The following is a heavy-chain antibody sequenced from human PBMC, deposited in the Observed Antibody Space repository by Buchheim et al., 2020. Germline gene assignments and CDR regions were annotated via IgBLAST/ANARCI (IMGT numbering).Heavy chain of an antibody. Sequence: EVQLVESGGGLVKPGGSLRLSCAASGFTFSNAWMSWVRQAPGKGLEWVGCIKSKTDGGTTDYAAPVKGRFTISRDDSKNTLYLQMNSLKTEDTAVYYCTTGLWTGYYFDYWGQGTL. CDR1: GFTFSNAW. CDR2: IKSKTDGGTT. CDR3: TTGLWTGYYFDY. D-gene: IGHD3/OR15-3a*01. J-gene: IGHJ4*02. V-gene: IGHV3-15*01.